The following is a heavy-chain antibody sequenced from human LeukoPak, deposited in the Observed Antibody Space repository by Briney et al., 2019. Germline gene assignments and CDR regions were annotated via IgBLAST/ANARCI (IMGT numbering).Heavy chain of an antibody. Sequence: GGSLRLSCAASGFTFSSYAMSWLRQAPGKGLEWVSGITGSGGSTYYADSVKGRFTISRDNSKNTLYLQMNSLRAEDTAVYYCAKIAAAGTPYFDYWGQGTLVTVSS. D-gene: IGHD6-13*01. V-gene: IGHV3-23*01. CDR2: ITGSGGST. CDR3: AKIAAAGTPYFDY. CDR1: GFTFSSYA. J-gene: IGHJ4*02.